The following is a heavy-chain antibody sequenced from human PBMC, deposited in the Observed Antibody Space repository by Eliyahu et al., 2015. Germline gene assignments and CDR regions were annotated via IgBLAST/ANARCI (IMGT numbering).Heavy chain of an antibody. CDR3: ARQTLGGAEMATIDY. CDR1: GYXFTXYW. D-gene: IGHD5-24*01. J-gene: IGHJ4*02. Sequence: EVQLVQSGAEVKKPGESLKIXCKGSGYXFTXYWIGWVRQMPGKGLEWMGIIYPGDSDTRYSPSFQGQVTISADKSISTAYLQWSSLKASDTAMYYCARQTLGGAEMATIDYWGQGTLVTVSS. V-gene: IGHV5-51*01. CDR2: IYPGDSDT.